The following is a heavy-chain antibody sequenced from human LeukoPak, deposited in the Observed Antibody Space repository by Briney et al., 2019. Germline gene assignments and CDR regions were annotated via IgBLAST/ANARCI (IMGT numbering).Heavy chain of an antibody. CDR3: AGQRQFDYFDP. Sequence: SETLSLTCAVSGYSMSSGYYWGWIRQPPGKGLEWIGSIYHSGSTYYNPSLKSRVTILVDTSKNQFSLKLSSVTAADTAVYYCAGQRQFDYFDPWGQGTLVTVSS. V-gene: IGHV4-38-2*01. CDR1: GYSMSSGYY. CDR2: IYHSGST. J-gene: IGHJ5*02. D-gene: IGHD6-25*01.